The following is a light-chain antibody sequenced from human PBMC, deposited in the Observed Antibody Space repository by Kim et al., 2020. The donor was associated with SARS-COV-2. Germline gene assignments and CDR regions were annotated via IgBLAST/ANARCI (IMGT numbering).Light chain of an antibody. CDR2: DVS. Sequence: GPSVTISCTGTSSDVGGANYVSWYQQYPGKAPKLIISDVSKRPSGVPDRFSGSKSGNTASLTISGLQAEDEADYYCCSNAGTYTWVFGGGTQLTVL. CDR3: CSNAGTYTWV. V-gene: IGLV2-11*01. J-gene: IGLJ3*02. CDR1: SSDVGGANY.